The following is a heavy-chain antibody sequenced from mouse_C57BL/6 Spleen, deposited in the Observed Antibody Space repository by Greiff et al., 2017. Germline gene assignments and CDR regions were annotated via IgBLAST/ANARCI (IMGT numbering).Heavy chain of an antibody. D-gene: IGHD1-1*01. CDR1: GYAFSSSW. CDR2: IYPGDGDT. Sequence: QVQLKQSGPELVKPGASVKISCKASGYAFSSSWMNWVKQRPGKGLEWIGRIYPGDGDTNYNGKFKGKATLTADKSSCTAYMQLSSLTSEDSAVYFCARCLPTVVDNYYAMDYWGQGTSVTVSS. J-gene: IGHJ4*01. CDR3: ARCLPTVVDNYYAMDY. V-gene: IGHV1-82*01.